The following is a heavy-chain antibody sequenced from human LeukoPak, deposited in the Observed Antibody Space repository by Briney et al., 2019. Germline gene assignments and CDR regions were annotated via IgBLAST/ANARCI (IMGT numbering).Heavy chain of an antibody. CDR2: IYTSGST. CDR3: ARASYSYDINGWVPFDY. V-gene: IGHV4-61*02. CDR1: GNSISSGDNY. J-gene: IGHJ4*02. D-gene: IGHD3-22*01. Sequence: PSETLSLTCTVSGNSISSGDNYWSWIRQPAGKGLERIGRIYTSGSTNYNPSLKSRVTISGDTSKNQFSLRLSSVTAADTAVYYCARASYSYDINGWVPFDYWGQGTLVTVSS.